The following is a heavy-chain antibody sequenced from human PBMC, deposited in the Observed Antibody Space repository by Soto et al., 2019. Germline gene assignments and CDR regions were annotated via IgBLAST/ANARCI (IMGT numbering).Heavy chain of an antibody. Sequence: SGPTLVNPSQTLTLTCTLSGSSLSLSGVCLSWIRQPPGKALEWLARIDWDDDKYYSISLKSRLTISRDTSKNQVLLTMTNMDPVDTGTYYCVHSTYYGPLSHWGHGILVTVS. CDR2: IDWDDDK. CDR1: GSSLSLSGVC. CDR3: VHSTYYGPLSH. J-gene: IGHJ4*01. V-gene: IGHV2-70*11. D-gene: IGHD3-10*01.